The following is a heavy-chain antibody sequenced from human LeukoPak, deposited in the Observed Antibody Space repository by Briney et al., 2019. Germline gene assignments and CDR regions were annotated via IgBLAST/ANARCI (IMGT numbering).Heavy chain of an antibody. CDR2: IYHSGST. V-gene: IGHV4-30-2*01. CDR1: GGSISSGGYS. Sequence: PSQTLSLTCAVSGGSISSGGYSWSWIRQPPGKGLEWIGYIYHSGSTYYNPSLKSRVTISVDRSKNQFSLKLSSVTAADTAVYYCARGAYYYGSGSYSDAFYIWGQGTMVTVSS. CDR3: ARGAYYYGSGSYSDAFYI. D-gene: IGHD3-10*01. J-gene: IGHJ3*02.